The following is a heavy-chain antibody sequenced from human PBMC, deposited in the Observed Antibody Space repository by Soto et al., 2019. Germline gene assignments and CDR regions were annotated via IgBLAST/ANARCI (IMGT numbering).Heavy chain of an antibody. CDR3: ARGRKDYSSSWYVG. D-gene: IGHD6-13*01. J-gene: IGHJ4*02. Sequence: PSETLSLTCAVYGGSFSDYSWSWIRQPPGKGLAWIGEISHSGGSNYNPSLKSRVTISVDTSKNQFSLKLNSVTAADTAVYYCARGRKDYSSSWYVGWGQGTLVTVSS. CDR2: ISHSGGS. V-gene: IGHV4-34*01. CDR1: GGSFSDYS.